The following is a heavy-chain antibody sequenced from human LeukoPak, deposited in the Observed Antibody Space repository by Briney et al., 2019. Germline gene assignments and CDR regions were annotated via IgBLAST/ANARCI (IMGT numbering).Heavy chain of an antibody. CDR3: ARDYSSSSGIDY. V-gene: IGHV3-7*01. CDR2: IKQDGSEK. D-gene: IGHD6-6*01. CDR1: GFFFSTHG. Sequence: GGSLRLSCAASGFFFSTHGMNWVRQAPGKGLEWVANIKQDGSEKYYVDSVKGRFTISRDNAKNSLYLQMNSLRAEDTAVYYCARDYSSSSGIDYWGQGTLVTVSS. J-gene: IGHJ4*02.